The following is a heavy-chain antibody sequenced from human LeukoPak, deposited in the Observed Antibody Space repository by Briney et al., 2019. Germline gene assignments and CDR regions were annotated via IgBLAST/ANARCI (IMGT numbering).Heavy chain of an antibody. J-gene: IGHJ6*02. D-gene: IGHD2-8*01. CDR3: ARNFLGRTNGGSNYFGMGV. V-gene: IGHV1-2*04. CDR2: INLLTGGA. CDR1: GYTLTELS. Sequence: ASVKVSCKVSGYTLTELSMHWVRQAPGQGLEWMGCINLLTGGAHYAQKFQDWVSLTRDTSIDTAFMELSSLRSDATAIYYCARNFLGRTNGGSNYFGMGVWGQGTTVTVSS.